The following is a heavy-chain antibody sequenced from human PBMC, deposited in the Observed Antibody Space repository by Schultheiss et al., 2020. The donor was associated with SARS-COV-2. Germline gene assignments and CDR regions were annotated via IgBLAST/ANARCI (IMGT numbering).Heavy chain of an antibody. CDR3: AKGHTGGVAGTFDY. CDR2: INSDGSST. Sequence: GGSLRLSCAASGFTFSSYWMHWVRQAPGKGLVWVSRINSDGSSTSYADSVKGRFTISRDNAKNSLYLQMNSLRAEDTALYYCAKGHTGGVAGTFDYWGQGTLVTVSS. V-gene: IGHV3-74*01. J-gene: IGHJ4*02. D-gene: IGHD6-19*01. CDR1: GFTFSSYW.